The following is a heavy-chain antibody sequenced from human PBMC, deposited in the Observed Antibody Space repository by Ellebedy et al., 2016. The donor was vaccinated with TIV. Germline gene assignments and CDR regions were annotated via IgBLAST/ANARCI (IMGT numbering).Heavy chain of an antibody. V-gene: IGHV3-7*01. CDR2: IKQDGSDK. CDR1: GLTFSRYW. CDR3: ARVRSVYHYMDV. D-gene: IGHD2-8*01. J-gene: IGHJ6*03. Sequence: PGGSLRLSCVDSGLTFSRYWMSWVRQTPGRGLEWVANIKQDGSDKNYVDSVKGRFTISRDNAKNSLYLHMNSLRAEDTAMYYCARVRSVYHYMDVWGKGTMVTVSS.